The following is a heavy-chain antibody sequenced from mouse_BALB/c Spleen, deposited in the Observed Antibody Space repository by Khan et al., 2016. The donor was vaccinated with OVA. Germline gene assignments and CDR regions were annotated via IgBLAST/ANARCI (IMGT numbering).Heavy chain of an antibody. J-gene: IGHJ2*01. CDR3: ARDRIDY. Sequence: VQLQQSGAELAKPGASVKMSCKASGYTFSTYWIHWVKQRPGQGLEWIGYINPSSGYTYYNQRFNDKATLTADKSSSTAYMQLSSLTSEDSAVYYCARDRIDYWGQGTTHTVSS. CDR2: INPSSGYT. CDR1: GYTFSTYW. V-gene: IGHV1-7*01.